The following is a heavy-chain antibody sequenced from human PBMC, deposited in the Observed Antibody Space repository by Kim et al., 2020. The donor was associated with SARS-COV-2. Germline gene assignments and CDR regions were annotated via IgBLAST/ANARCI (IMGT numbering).Heavy chain of an antibody. CDR1: GDTISRSSYY. J-gene: IGHJ6*03. CDR3: ARHKQGYQLQPLGDYYCMDV. Sequence: SETLSLTCSVSGDTISRSSYYWGWIRQPPGKGLEGIGSVNDSGSTYYNPSLKSRVTISVDTSMNKFSLKLSSVTAADTAVYYCARHKQGYQLQPLGDYYCMDVWGKGTTVTVSS. V-gene: IGHV4-39*01. CDR2: VNDSGST. D-gene: IGHD2-2*01.